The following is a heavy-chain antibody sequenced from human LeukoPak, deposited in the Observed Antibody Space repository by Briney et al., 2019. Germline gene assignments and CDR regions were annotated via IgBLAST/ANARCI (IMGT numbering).Heavy chain of an antibody. J-gene: IGHJ4*02. CDR2: INPSGDST. CDR3: AKLATSDTGETY. V-gene: IGHV1-46*01. D-gene: IGHD3-16*01. Sequence: ASVKVSCKASGYTFTINHIHWVRQAPGQGLEWMGVINPSGDSTTYAQNFQGRVTMTRDTSTSTVYMELRSLRSEDAAIYYCAKLATSDTGETYWGQGTLVTVSS. CDR1: GYTFTINH.